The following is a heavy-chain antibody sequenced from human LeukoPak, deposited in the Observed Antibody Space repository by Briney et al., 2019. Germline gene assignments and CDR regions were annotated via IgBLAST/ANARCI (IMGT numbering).Heavy chain of an antibody. Sequence: SETLSLTCTVSGGSISSYYWSWVRQPPGKGLEWIGEINHSGSTNYNPSLKSRVTISVDTSKNQFSLKLSSVTAADTAVYYCAREADGSGSFDYWGQGTLVTVSS. D-gene: IGHD3-10*01. V-gene: IGHV4-34*01. J-gene: IGHJ4*02. CDR3: AREADGSGSFDY. CDR1: GGSISSYY. CDR2: INHSGST.